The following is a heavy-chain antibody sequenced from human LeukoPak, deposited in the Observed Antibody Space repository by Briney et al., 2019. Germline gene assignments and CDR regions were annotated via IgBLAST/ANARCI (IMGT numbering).Heavy chain of an antibody. CDR3: ARDRAPPFGVVIMNPHPTPDY. CDR2: ISAYNGNT. CDR1: GYTFTSYG. J-gene: IGHJ4*02. Sequence: GASVKVSCKASGYTFTSYGISWVRQAPGQGLEWMGWISAYNGNTNYAQKLQGRVTMTTDTSTSTAYMELRSLRSDDTAVYYCARDRAPPFGVVIMNPHPTPDYWGQGTLVTVSS. D-gene: IGHD3-3*01. V-gene: IGHV1-18*01.